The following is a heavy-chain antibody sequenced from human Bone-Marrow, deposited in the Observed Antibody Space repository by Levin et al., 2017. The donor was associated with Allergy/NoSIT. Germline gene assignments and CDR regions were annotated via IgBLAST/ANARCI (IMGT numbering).Heavy chain of an antibody. CDR2: ISHDGTSK. CDR1: GFTFNNYG. V-gene: IGHV3-30*18. J-gene: IGHJ4*02. CDR3: AKDHSSSWFDY. D-gene: IGHD6-13*01. Sequence: GGSLRLSCAASGFTFNNYGMHWVRQAPGKGLEWVAVISHDGTSKSHADAVKGRFTISRDNSKSTLYLQMTSLKREDTAVYYCAKDHSSSWFDYWGQGTLVTVSS.